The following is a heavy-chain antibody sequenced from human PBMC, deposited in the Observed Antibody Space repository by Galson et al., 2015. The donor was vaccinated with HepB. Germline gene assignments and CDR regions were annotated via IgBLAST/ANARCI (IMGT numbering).Heavy chain of an antibody. D-gene: IGHD6-19*01. J-gene: IGHJ6*02. CDR3: ASTVAAPGGPYYYYGMDV. CDR2: INPSGGST. Sequence: SVKVSCKASGYTFTSYYMHWVRQAPGQGLEWMGIINPSGGSTSYAQKFQGRVTITRDTSTSTVYMELSSLRSEDPAVYYCASTVAAPGGPYYYYGMDVWGQGTTVTVSS. V-gene: IGHV1-46*01. CDR1: GYTFTSYY.